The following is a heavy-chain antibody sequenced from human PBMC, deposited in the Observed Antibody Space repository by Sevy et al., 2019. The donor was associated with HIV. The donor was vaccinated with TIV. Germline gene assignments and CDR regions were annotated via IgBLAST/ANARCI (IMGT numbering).Heavy chain of an antibody. J-gene: IGHJ4*02. CDR2: ISYDGRNK. CDR1: GFTFSSYA. CDR3: VRVGVSYCTDDCYHRFDY. V-gene: IGHV3-30*09. D-gene: IGHD2-21*02. Sequence: GGSLRLSCSASGFTFSSYALLWVRQAPGKGLEWVSLISYDGRNKYYSDSVKGRFAISRDESKTTLFLQMESLRTEDTAIYYCVRVGVSYCTDDCYHRFDYWGRGTLVTVSS.